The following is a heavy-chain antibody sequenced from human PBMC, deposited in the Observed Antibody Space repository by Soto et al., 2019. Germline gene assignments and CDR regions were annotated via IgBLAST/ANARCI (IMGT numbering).Heavy chain of an antibody. CDR2: INPNSGGT. D-gene: IGHD3-10*01. V-gene: IGHV1-2*04. J-gene: IGHJ6*02. CDR3: ARGWDSGNNYYYYYGMDA. Sequence: GASVKVSCKASGYTFTGYYMHWVRQAPGQGLEWMGWINPNSGGTNYAQKFQGWVTMTRDTSISTAYMELSRLRSDDTAVYYCARGWDSGNNYYYYYGMDAWGQGTTVTVSS. CDR1: GYTFTGYY.